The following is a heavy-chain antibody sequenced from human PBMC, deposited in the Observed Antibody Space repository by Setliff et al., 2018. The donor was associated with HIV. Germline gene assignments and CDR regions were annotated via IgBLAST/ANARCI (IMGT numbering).Heavy chain of an antibody. Sequence: GGSLRLSCAVSGFTFITSTMNWVRQAPGKGLEWVASISSSGSYIHFADSVKGRFTISRDDSKNTLYLQMNSLRAEDTAVYYCARDQYYYGSGSYYLFEYWGQGTLVTVSS. CDR1: GFTFITST. CDR2: ISSSGSYI. V-gene: IGHV3-21*01. J-gene: IGHJ4*02. D-gene: IGHD3-10*01. CDR3: ARDQYYYGSGSYYLFEY.